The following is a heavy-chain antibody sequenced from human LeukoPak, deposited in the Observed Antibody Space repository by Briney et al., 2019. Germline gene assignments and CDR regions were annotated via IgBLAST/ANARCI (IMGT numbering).Heavy chain of an antibody. J-gene: IGHJ4*02. V-gene: IGHV3-23*01. CDR3: AKAGKISAAGAYYFDY. CDR2: ISGSGGST. D-gene: IGHD6-13*01. CDR1: GFTSSSYA. Sequence: GGSLRLSCAASGFTSSSYAMSWVRQAPGKGLEWVSAISGSGGSTYYADSVKGRFTISRDNSKNTLYLQMNSLRAEDTAVYYCAKAGKISAAGAYYFDYWGQGTLVTVSS.